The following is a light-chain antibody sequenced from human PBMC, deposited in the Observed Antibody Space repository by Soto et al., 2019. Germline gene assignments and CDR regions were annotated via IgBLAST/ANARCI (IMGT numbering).Light chain of an antibody. CDR2: KAS. J-gene: IGKJ4*01. Sequence: DIQMTQSPSTLSGSVGDRVTITCRASQTISSWLAWYQQKPGKAPKLLIYKASTLKSGVPSRFSGSGSGTDFTLTINSLQPEDFATYYCQQSNISPLTFGGGTKVDI. CDR1: QTISSW. V-gene: IGKV1-5*03. CDR3: QQSNISPLT.